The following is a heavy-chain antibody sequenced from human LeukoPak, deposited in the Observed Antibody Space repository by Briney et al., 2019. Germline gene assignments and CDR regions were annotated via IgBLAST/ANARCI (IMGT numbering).Heavy chain of an antibody. V-gene: IGHV3-23*01. D-gene: IGHD6-13*01. J-gene: IGHJ4*02. CDR3: AKYPASGGYFDY. Sequence: PGGSLRLSCAASGFTFSTYSMSWVRLAPGKGLEWVSGISGSGANTYYADSVKGRFTISRDNSKNTLYLQMNSLRAEDTAVFYCAKYPASGGYFDYWSQGTLVTVSP. CDR1: GFTFSTYS. CDR2: ISGSGANT.